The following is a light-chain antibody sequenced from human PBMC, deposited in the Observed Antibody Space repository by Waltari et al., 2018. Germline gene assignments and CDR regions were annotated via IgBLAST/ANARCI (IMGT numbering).Light chain of an antibody. J-gene: IGLJ3*02. CDR3: CSYAGFSWV. Sequence: QSALTQPRSVSGSPGQSVTISCTGTNSDVGGYKYVPWYQLHPGKAPKLMIYDVTKRPSGVSDRFSGSKSGNTASLTISGLQTDDEADYYCCSYAGFSWVFGGGTELTVL. V-gene: IGLV2-11*01. CDR2: DVT. CDR1: NSDVGGYKY.